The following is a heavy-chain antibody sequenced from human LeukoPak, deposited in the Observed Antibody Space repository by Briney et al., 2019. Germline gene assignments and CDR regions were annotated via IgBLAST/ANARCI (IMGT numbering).Heavy chain of an antibody. CDR3: ARDLPPLDF. J-gene: IGHJ4*02. V-gene: IGHV3-30*04. Sequence: GGSLRLSCAASGFSFSDCAMHWVRQAPGKGLEWVALLSYDATNIHYADSVKGRFTISTDNSKNTLFLQMNSLRPEDTGVYYCARDLPPLDFWGQGTLVTVSS. CDR1: GFSFSDCA. CDR2: LSYDATNI.